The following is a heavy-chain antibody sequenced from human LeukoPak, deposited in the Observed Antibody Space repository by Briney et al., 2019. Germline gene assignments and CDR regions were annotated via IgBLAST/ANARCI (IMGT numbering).Heavy chain of an antibody. V-gene: IGHV3-23*01. CDR3: AKDRGSGSSPTWFDAFDI. J-gene: IGHJ3*02. D-gene: IGHD1-26*01. CDR2: ISGSAGET. CDR1: GFTFSSYA. Sequence: PGGSLRLSCAASGFTFSSYAMGWVRQAPGKGLDWVSSISGSAGETHYTESVKGRFTTSRDNSKNTVYLQMSSLRPDDTAVYYCAKDRGSGSSPTWFDAFDIWGRGTMVTVSS.